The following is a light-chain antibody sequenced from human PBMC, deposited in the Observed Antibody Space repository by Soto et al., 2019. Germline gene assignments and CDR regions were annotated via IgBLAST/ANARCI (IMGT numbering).Light chain of an antibody. CDR1: ISNVGSYNL. CDR2: EVN. J-gene: IGLJ3*02. V-gene: IGLV2-23*02. Sequence: QSVLTQPASVSGSPGQSITISCTGTISNVGSYNLVSWYQQHPGKAPKLIIYEVNKRPSGVSNRFSDSKSGNTASLTISGLQTEDEADYYCYSYEGGRVFGGGTKVTVL. CDR3: YSYEGGRV.